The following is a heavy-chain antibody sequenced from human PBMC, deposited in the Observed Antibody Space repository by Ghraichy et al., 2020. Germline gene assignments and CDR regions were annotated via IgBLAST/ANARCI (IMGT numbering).Heavy chain of an antibody. Sequence: SVKVSCKASGGTFSSYAISWVRQAPGQGLEWMGGIIPIFGTANYAQKFQGRVTITADESTSTAYMELSSLRSEDTAVYYCAVEIIAAAGTPAFDYWGQGTLVTVSS. V-gene: IGHV1-69*13. D-gene: IGHD6-13*01. CDR2: IIPIFGTA. CDR1: GGTFSSYA. J-gene: IGHJ4*02. CDR3: AVEIIAAAGTPAFDY.